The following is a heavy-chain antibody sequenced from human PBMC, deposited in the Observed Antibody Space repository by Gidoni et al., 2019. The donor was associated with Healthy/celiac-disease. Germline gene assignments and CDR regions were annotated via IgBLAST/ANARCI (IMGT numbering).Heavy chain of an antibody. CDR1: GYTSTGYY. J-gene: IGHJ4*02. D-gene: IGHD3-10*01. V-gene: IGHV1-2*02. CDR2: INPNSGGT. CDR3: ARDRIYGSGTPGDY. Sequence: QVQLLQSGAEVKKPRASLKVYCKASGYTSTGYYMHWVRQAPGQGLEWMGWINPNSGGTNYAQTFQGRVTMTRDTSISTAYMELSRLRSDDTAVYYCARDRIYGSGTPGDYWGQGTLVTVSS.